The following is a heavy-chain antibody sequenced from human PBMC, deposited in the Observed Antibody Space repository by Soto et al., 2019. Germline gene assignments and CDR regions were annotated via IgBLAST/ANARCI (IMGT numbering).Heavy chain of an antibody. Sequence: EVRLVASGGGLVKPGGSLRLSCEASGFIFTTNSMNWVRQVPGKGLQWLLSISSSGTFKSYGDSVKGRFTISRDNAKNSLFLQMNNLSGEDTGLYYCARDPPHGGTSSWDADSWGPGTLVTVSS. D-gene: IGHD2-15*01. CDR2: ISSSGTFK. J-gene: IGHJ4*02. CDR1: GFIFTTNS. V-gene: IGHV3-21*01. CDR3: ARDPPHGGTSSWDADS.